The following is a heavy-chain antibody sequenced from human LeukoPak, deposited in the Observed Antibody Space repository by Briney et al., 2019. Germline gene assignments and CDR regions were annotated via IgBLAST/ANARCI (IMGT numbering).Heavy chain of an antibody. CDR1: GGSISSYY. CDR2: IYTSGST. CDR3: ARKQQLGGAFDI. D-gene: IGHD6-13*01. Sequence: SETLSLTCTVSGGSISSYYWSWIQQPAGKGLEWIGRIYTSGSTNYNPSLKSRVTMSVDTSKNQFSLKLSSVTAADTAVYYCARKQQLGGAFDIWGQGTMVTVSS. V-gene: IGHV4-4*07. J-gene: IGHJ3*02.